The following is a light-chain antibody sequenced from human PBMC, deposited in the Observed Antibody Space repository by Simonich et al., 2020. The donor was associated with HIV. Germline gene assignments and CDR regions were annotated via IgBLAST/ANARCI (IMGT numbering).Light chain of an antibody. J-gene: IGLJ3*02. CDR2: EGD. CDR1: SSDFGKYNL. V-gene: IGLV2-23*01. CDR3: CSYAGSRNFWI. Sequence: QSALTQPASVSGSPGQSITISCTGTSSDFGKYNLFSWYQHHKGKAPNLIIYEGDKRPSGVSNRVSGSQSGNTASLTIAGLQAEDEAGYFCCSYAGSRNFWIFGGGTKLTVL.